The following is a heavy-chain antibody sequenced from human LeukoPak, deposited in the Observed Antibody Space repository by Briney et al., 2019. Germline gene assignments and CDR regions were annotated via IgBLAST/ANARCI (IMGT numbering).Heavy chain of an antibody. CDR1: RFTFSSYG. V-gene: IGHV3-30*02. CDR2: IRNDGSNK. J-gene: IGHJ4*02. CDR3: AKDYYGSSYYFDY. Sequence: PGGSLRLSCAASRFTFSSYGMYWVRQAPGKGLEWVTFIRNDGSNKYYADSVKGRFTISRDNSKNTLYLQMNSLRAEDTAVYYCAKDYYGSSYYFDYWGQGALVTVSS. D-gene: IGHD3-10*01.